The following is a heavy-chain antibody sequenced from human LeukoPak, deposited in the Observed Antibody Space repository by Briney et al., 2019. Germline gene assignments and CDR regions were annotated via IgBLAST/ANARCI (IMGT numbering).Heavy chain of an antibody. Sequence: GGSLRLSCTASGFSFSSHWMHWVRQVPGKGLVWVSHIKSDGTSTSYADSVKGRFTISRDNAKSTLYLQMNSLRAEDMAVYYCARGSDWGPRSAFDFWGQGTMVTLSS. CDR3: ARGSDWGPRSAFDF. CDR1: GFSFSSHW. J-gene: IGHJ3*01. D-gene: IGHD7-27*01. V-gene: IGHV3-74*01. CDR2: IKSDGTST.